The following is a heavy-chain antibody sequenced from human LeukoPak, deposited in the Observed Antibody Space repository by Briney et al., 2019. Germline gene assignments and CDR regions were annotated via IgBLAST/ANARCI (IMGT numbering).Heavy chain of an antibody. CDR3: ARAQTTYYDILTGYRPNYYYYMDV. V-gene: IGHV1-24*01. J-gene: IGHJ6*03. CDR2: FDPEDGET. D-gene: IGHD3-9*01. CDR1: GYTLTELS. Sequence: ASVKVSCKVSGYTLTELSMHWVRQAPGKGLEWMGGFDPEDGETIYAQKFQGRVTMTEDTSTDTAYMELSSLRSEDTAVYYCARAQTTYYDILTGYRPNYYYYMDVWGKGTTVTVSS.